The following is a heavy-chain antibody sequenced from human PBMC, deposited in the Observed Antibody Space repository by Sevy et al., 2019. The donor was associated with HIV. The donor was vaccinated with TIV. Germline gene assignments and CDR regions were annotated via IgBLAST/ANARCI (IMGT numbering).Heavy chain of an antibody. CDR1: GFTFSSYA. J-gene: IGHJ6*02. D-gene: IGHD2-21*02. CDR3: ARDRGGYCGGDCYSFYYGMDV. V-gene: IGHV3-30-3*01. CDR2: ISYDGSNK. Sequence: GESLKISCAASGFTFSSYAMHWVRQAPGKGLEWVAVISYDGSNKYYADSVKGRFTISRDNSKNTLYLQMNSLRAEDTAVYYCARDRGGYCGGDCYSFYYGMDVWGQGTTVTVSS.